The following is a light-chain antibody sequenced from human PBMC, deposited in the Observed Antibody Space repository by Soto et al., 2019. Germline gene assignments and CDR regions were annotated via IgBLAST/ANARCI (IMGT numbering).Light chain of an antibody. CDR2: DVI. V-gene: IGLV2-11*01. CDR3: CSYAGSYTFV. J-gene: IGLJ1*01. CDR1: SSDVGGYNY. Sequence: QSALTQPRSVSGSPGQSDTLSCTGTSSDVGGYNYVSWYQQHPGKAPKLMIYDVITRPSGVPDRFSGSKSGNTASLTISGLQAEDEADYYCCSYAGSYTFVFGTGTKLTVL.